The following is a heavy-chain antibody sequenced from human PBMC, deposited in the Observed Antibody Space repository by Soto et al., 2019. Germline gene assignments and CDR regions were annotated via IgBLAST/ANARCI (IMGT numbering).Heavy chain of an antibody. D-gene: IGHD3-10*01. CDR2: ISGGGDTT. Sequence: EVKLLESGGGLVQPGGSLRLSCAASGFTFNNYAMTWVRQAPGKGLEWVSAISGGGDTTSYADSVKGRFTVSRDGSKNTLSLQMSSLRAEDTALYYCAKERGGSGSLTPRVDIWGQGTLVTVSS. V-gene: IGHV3-23*01. CDR1: GFTFNNYA. CDR3: AKERGGSGSLTPRVDI. J-gene: IGHJ4*02.